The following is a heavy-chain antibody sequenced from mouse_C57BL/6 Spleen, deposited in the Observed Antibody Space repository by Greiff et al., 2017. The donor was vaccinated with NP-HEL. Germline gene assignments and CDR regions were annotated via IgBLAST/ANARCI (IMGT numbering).Heavy chain of an antibody. CDR2: ISYDGSN. D-gene: IGHD2-1*01. J-gene: IGHJ3*01. CDR3: ASYYGNYKFAY. Sequence: EVQVVESGPGLVKPSQSLSLTCSVTGYSITSGYYWNWIRQFPGNKLEWMGYISYDGSNNYNPSLKNRISITRDTSKNQFFLKLNSVTTEDTATYYCASYYGNYKFAYWGQGTLVTVSA. CDR1: GYSITSGYY. V-gene: IGHV3-6*01.